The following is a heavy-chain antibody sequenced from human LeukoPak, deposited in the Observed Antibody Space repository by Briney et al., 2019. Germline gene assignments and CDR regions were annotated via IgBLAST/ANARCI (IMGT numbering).Heavy chain of an antibody. CDR1: GGSISSYY. Sequence: PSETLSLTCTVSGGSISSYYWSWIRQPPGKGLEWIGYIYTSGSTYYNPSLKSRVTISVDTSRNQFSLKLSSVTAADTAVYYCARQSIVATTLDYWGQGTLVTVSS. D-gene: IGHD5-12*01. CDR3: ARQSIVATTLDY. CDR2: IYTSGST. V-gene: IGHV4-4*09. J-gene: IGHJ4*02.